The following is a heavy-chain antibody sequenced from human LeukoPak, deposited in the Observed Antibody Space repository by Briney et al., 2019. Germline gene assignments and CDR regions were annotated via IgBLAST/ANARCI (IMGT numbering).Heavy chain of an antibody. D-gene: IGHD2-2*01. V-gene: IGHV5-51*01. CDR2: IYPGDSDT. J-gene: IGHJ4*02. CDR3: ARRSTYCTSTSCHFDY. Sequence: GESLKISCKGSGYSFITYWVGWVRQMPGKGLEWVGIIYPGDSDTRYSPSFQGQVTISADKSITTAYLQWSSLQASDTAMYYCARRSTYCTSTSCHFDYWGQGTLVTVSS. CDR1: GYSFITYW.